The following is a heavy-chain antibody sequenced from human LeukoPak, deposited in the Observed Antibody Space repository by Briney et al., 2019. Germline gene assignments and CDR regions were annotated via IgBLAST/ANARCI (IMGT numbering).Heavy chain of an antibody. CDR1: GYTFTSYG. Sequence: ASVKVSCKASGYTFTSYGISWVRQAPGQGLEWMGWISAYNGNTNYAQKLQGRVTMTTDTSTSTAYMELRSLRSDDTAVYYCARVYDSSYYYYYMDVWGKGTTVTVSS. CDR3: ARVYDSSYYYYYMDV. D-gene: IGHD3-22*01. V-gene: IGHV1-18*01. J-gene: IGHJ6*03. CDR2: ISAYNGNT.